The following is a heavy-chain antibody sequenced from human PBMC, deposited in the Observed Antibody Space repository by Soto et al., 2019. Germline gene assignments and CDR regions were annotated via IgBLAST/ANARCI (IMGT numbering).Heavy chain of an antibody. CDR2: IYYSGST. J-gene: IGHJ3*02. V-gene: IGHV4-59*01. Sequence: SETLSLTCTVSGVSISSYYWSWIRQPPGKGLEWIGYIYYSGSTNYNPSLKSRVTISVDTSKNQFSLKLSSVTAADTAVYYCARVWTYYYGSGALLAFDIWGQGTMVTVSS. CDR3: ARVWTYYYGSGALLAFDI. CDR1: GVSISSYY. D-gene: IGHD3-10*01.